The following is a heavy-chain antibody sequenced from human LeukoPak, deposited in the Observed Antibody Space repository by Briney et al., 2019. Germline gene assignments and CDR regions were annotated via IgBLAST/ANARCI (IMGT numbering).Heavy chain of an antibody. D-gene: IGHD3-22*01. CDR1: GGTFSSYA. CDR3: ARDNTPYYDSSGYWDY. CDR2: IIPIFGTA. Sequence: ASVNVSCKASGGTFSSYAISWVRQAPGQGLEWMGGIIPIFGTANYAQKFQGRVTITADESTSTAYMELSSLRSEDTAVYYCARDNTPYYDSSGYWDYWGQGTLVTVSS. J-gene: IGHJ4*02. V-gene: IGHV1-69*01.